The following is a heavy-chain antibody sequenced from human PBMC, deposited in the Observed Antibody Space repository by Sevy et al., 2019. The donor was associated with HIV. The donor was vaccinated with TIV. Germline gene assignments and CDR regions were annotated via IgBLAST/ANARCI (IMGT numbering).Heavy chain of an antibody. CDR1: GFTFSSYW. D-gene: IGHD2-15*01. J-gene: IGHJ6*03. Sequence: GGSLRLSCAASGFTFSSYWMHWVRQAPGKGLVWVSRINSDGSSTSYADSVKGRFTISRDNAKNKLYLEMNSLRAEDTAVYYCARAPNLGYCSGGSCYSPNYYYYMDVWGKGTTVTVSS. CDR2: INSDGSST. V-gene: IGHV3-74*01. CDR3: ARAPNLGYCSGGSCYSPNYYYYMDV.